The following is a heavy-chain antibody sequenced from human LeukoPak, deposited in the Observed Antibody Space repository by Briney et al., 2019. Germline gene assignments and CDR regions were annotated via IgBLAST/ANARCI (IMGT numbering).Heavy chain of an antibody. Sequence: SETLSLTCTVSGGSISSYYWSWIRQPPGKGLEWIGYIYYSGSTNYNPSLKSRVTISVDTSKNQFSLKLSSVTAADTAVYYCARAKRVDTAMVRSFDYWGQGTLVTLSS. CDR2: IYYSGST. CDR1: GGSISSYY. V-gene: IGHV4-59*01. CDR3: ARAKRVDTAMVRSFDY. D-gene: IGHD5-18*01. J-gene: IGHJ4*02.